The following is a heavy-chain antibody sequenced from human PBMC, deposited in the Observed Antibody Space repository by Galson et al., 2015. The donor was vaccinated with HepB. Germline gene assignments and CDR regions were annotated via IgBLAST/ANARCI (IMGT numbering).Heavy chain of an antibody. CDR1: GFAFSSFG. Sequence: SLRLSCAASGFAFSSFGMHWVRQAPGKGLEWVAVIWYDGGYKYYDDSVKGRFTISRDNSKNTLHLQMNSLRAEDTAVYYCARDYSFEGIIVVRGASGAFDIWGQGTMVTVSS. CDR2: IWYDGGYK. D-gene: IGHD3-10*01. V-gene: IGHV3-33*08. J-gene: IGHJ3*02. CDR3: ARDYSFEGIIVVRGASGAFDI.